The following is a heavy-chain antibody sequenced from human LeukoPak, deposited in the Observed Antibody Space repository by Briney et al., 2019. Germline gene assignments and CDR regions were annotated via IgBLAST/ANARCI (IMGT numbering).Heavy chain of an antibody. D-gene: IGHD3-3*01. CDR2: INRNSGGT. CDR3: ARAGLRFLEWPTDY. V-gene: IGHV1-2*02. J-gene: IGHJ4*02. Sequence: ASVKVSCKASGYTFTGYYMHWVRQAPGQGLEWMGWINRNSGGTNYAQKFQGRVTMTRDTSISTAYMELSRLRSDDTAVYYCARAGLRFLEWPTDYWGQGTLVTVSS. CDR1: GYTFTGYY.